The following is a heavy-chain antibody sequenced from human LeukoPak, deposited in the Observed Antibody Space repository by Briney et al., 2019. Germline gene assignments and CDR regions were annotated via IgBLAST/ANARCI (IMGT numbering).Heavy chain of an antibody. D-gene: IGHD3-16*02. CDR1: GFTFSSYS. CDR2: ISSSSSYI. Sequence: GGSLRLSCAASGFTFSSYSMNWVRQAPGKGLEWVSSISSSSSYIYYADSVKGRFTISRDNAKNSLYLQMNSLRAEDTAVYYCARAPEDYVWGSYRYYYFDYWGQGTLVTV. J-gene: IGHJ4*02. V-gene: IGHV3-21*01. CDR3: ARAPEDYVWGSYRYYYFDY.